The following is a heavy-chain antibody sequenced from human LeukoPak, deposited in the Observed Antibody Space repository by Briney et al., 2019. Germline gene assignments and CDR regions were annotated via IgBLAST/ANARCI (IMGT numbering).Heavy chain of an antibody. J-gene: IGHJ4*02. CDR2: IRYDGSNK. CDR3: ASGPPYSFEY. CDR1: GFTFSSYG. V-gene: IGHV3-30*02. Sequence: PGGSLRLPCAASGFTFSSYGMHWVRQAPGKGLEWVAFIRYDGSNKYYADSVKGRFTISRDNSKNTLYLQMNSLRAEDTAVYYCASGPPYSFEYWAREPWSPSPQ. D-gene: IGHD2-15*01.